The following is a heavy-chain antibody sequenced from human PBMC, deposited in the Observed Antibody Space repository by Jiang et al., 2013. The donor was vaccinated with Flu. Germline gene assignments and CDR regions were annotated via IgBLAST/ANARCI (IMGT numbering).Heavy chain of an antibody. CDR1: GYSFTSYW. D-gene: IGHD6-13*01. CDR3: ARRGSSWYGDRTKGYYYYGMDV. Sequence: SLKISCKGSGYSFTSYWIGWVRQMPGKGLEWMGIIYPGDSDTRYSPSFQGQVTISADKSISTAYLQWSSLKASDTAMYYCARRGSSWYGDRTKGYYYYGMDVWGQGTTVTVSS. J-gene: IGHJ6*02. V-gene: IGHV5-51*01. CDR2: IYPGDSDT.